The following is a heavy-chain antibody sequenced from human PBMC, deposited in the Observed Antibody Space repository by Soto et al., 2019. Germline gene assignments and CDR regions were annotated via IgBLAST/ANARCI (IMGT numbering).Heavy chain of an antibody. V-gene: IGHV4-30-2*01. Sequence: SETLSLTCAVSGGPISSGGYSWSWIRQPPGKGLEWVGYIYHSGSTYYNPSLKSRVTISVDRSKNQFSLKLSPVTAADTAVYYCARVPGPWGQGTTVTVSS. CDR2: IYHSGST. CDR3: ARVPGP. J-gene: IGHJ6*02. CDR1: GGPISSGGYS.